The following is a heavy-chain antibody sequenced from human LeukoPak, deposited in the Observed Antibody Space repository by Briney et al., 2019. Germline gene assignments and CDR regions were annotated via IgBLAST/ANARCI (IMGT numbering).Heavy chain of an antibody. V-gene: IGHV3-30-3*01. D-gene: IGHD3-3*01. J-gene: IGHJ4*02. CDR2: ISYDESYR. CDR3: AKDMGHEFRSGYSAPDY. Sequence: PGGSLRLSCAASGFTFSSYAMHWVRQAPGKGLEWVALISYDESYRYYADSVEGRFTISRDNSKNTLYLQMNSLRAEDTAVYYCAKDMGHEFRSGYSAPDYWGQGTLVTVSS. CDR1: GFTFSSYA.